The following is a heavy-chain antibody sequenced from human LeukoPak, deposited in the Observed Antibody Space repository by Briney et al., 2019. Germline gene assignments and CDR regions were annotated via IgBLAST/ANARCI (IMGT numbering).Heavy chain of an antibody. CDR2: ISAYNGNT. CDR3: ARDVAAGFDY. CDR1: GYIFPSHG. D-gene: IGHD6-25*01. Sequence: VPVKVSCKASGYIFPSHGLTWVRQAPGQGLEWMGWISAYNGNTNYAQKFQGRVTMTTDTSTSTAYMELSSLGSDDTAVYYCARDVAAGFDYWGQGTLVTVSS. V-gene: IGHV1-18*01. J-gene: IGHJ4*02.